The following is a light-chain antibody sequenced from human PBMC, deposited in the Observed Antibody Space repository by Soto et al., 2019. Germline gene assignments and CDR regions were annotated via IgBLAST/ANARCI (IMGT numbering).Light chain of an antibody. CDR3: QQYNTLPIT. CDR1: QSISDK. Sequence: ELLMTQSPDTLYVSPGERVTLSCRASQSISDKLAWYQQKPGQGPRLLVYRGSLRPLGIPARFSDDESGTEFTLTIRSLQSDDFAVYYCQQYNTLPITFGQGTRREI. J-gene: IGKJ5*01. V-gene: IGKV3-15*01. CDR2: RGS.